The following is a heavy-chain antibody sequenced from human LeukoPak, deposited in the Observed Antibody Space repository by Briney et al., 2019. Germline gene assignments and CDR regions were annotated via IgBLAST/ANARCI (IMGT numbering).Heavy chain of an antibody. J-gene: IGHJ3*02. CDR2: INTDGSST. Sequence: GGSLRLSCAASGFTFSSHWMHWVRQAPGKGLVWVSRINTDGSSTSYADSVKGRFTISRDNAKNTLDLQMNSLRAEDTALYYCAKVAKYLGALGAFDIWGQGTMVTVSS. CDR3: AKVAKYLGALGAFDI. D-gene: IGHD2/OR15-2a*01. CDR1: GFTFSSHW. V-gene: IGHV3-74*01.